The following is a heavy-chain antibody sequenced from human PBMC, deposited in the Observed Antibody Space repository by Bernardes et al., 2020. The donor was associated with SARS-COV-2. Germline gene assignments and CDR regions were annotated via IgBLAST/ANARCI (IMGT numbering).Heavy chain of an antibody. CDR2: VNSDGSRL. CDR1: GFTVSVYW. J-gene: IGHJ6*02. CDR3: AREEGYVLGLSYHYYGMDV. V-gene: IGHV3-74*03. Sequence: GGSLRLSWAASGFTVSVYWMHWVRQAPGKGRVWVARVNSDGSRLTYADSMKGRFTISRDNAKNTMYLQMNSLRAEDTAVYYCAREEGYVLGLSYHYYGMDVWGQGTTVTVSS. D-gene: IGHD5-12*01.